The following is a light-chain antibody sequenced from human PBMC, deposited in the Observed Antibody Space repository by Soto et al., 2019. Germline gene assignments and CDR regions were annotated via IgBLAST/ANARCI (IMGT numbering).Light chain of an antibody. Sequence: EIVLTQSPGTLSLSPGERATLSCRASQSVSSNLAWYQQKPGQAPRLLIYGAYNRPTGIPDRFTGSGSGTDFTLTISRLQPEDFAVYYCQQYGTSPRTFGQGTKVDIK. V-gene: IGKV3-20*01. CDR1: QSVSSN. CDR3: QQYGTSPRT. J-gene: IGKJ2*01. CDR2: GAY.